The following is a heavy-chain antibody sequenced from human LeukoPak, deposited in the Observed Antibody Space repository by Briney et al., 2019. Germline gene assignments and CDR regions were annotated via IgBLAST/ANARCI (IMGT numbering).Heavy chain of an antibody. Sequence: GESLKTSCKGSGYSFTDYWIGWVRQMPGEGVEWMVIIYSGDSDTRYSPSFQRLVTIPADKSINTAYLKWSSLNASDTAMYYCPNRHSRSWYAPFDPWGQGTLVTVSS. J-gene: IGHJ5*02. CDR3: PNRHSRSWYAPFDP. D-gene: IGHD6-13*01. CDR2: IYSGDSDT. CDR1: GYSFTDYW. V-gene: IGHV5-51*01.